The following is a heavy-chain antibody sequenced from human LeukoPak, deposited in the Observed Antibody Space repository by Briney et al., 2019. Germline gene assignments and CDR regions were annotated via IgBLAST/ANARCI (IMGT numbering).Heavy chain of an antibody. V-gene: IGHV3-33*01. CDR2: IWYDGSNK. Sequence: PGRSLRLSCAASGFTFSSYGMHWVRQAPGKGLEWVAVIWYDGSNKYYADSVKGRFTISRDNSKNTLYLQMNSLRAEDTAVYYCARAPTSYDYFDYWGQGTLVTVSS. CDR3: ARAPTSYDYFDY. D-gene: IGHD5-12*01. CDR1: GFTFSSYG. J-gene: IGHJ4*02.